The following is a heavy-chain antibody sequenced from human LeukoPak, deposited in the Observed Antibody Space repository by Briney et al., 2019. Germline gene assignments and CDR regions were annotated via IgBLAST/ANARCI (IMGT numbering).Heavy chain of an antibody. CDR3: ARDSYSGRAHFDS. CDR2: IHYSGST. J-gene: IGHJ4*02. D-gene: IGHD5-12*01. CDR1: GGSISSYY. Sequence: SETLSLTCTVSGGSISSYYWNWIRQPPGKGLEWMGYIHYSGSTNYIPSLKSRVTISVDTSKNQFSLKLSSVTAADTAVYYCARDSYSGRAHFDSWGQGTLVTVSS. V-gene: IGHV4-59*01.